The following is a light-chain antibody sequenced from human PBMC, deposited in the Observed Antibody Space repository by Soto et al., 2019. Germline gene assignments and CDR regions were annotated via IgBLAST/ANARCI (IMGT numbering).Light chain of an antibody. CDR3: QQGYTTPT. J-gene: IGKJ1*01. CDR1: QSISSS. CDR2: AAS. V-gene: IGKV1-39*01. Sequence: DIQMTQSPSSLSASVGDRVTITCRASQSISSSLNWYQQKPGKAPKLLISAASSLQSGVPSRFSGSGSGTDFTLTISSLQPEDFATYYCQQGYTTPTFGQGTKVEIK.